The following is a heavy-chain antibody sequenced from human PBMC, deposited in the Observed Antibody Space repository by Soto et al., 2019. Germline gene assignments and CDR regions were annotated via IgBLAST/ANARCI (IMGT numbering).Heavy chain of an antibody. Sequence: QVQLQESGPGLVKPSETLSLTCTVSGGSVSSESHYWSWIRQTPGKGLAWIGYIYYTGSTNYNPSLKGRVTMSVDTSRDQVSLRLRSVTRADTAVYYCARDQYDFRSGSYYYAMEVWGQGTKVNVSS. J-gene: IGHJ6*02. CDR1: GGSVSSESHY. D-gene: IGHD3-3*01. CDR3: ARDQYDFRSGSYYYAMEV. CDR2: IYYTGST. V-gene: IGHV4-61*01.